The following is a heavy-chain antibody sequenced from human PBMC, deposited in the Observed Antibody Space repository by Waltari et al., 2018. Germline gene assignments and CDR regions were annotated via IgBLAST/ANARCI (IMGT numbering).Heavy chain of an antibody. CDR1: GYTITELS. V-gene: IGHV1-24*01. D-gene: IGHD3-22*01. J-gene: IGHJ4*02. CDR3: ATFMIVHSTDY. Sequence: QVQLVQSGAEVTKPGDSVKVSCQVSGYTITELSMPWVRQAPGKGLEWMGVFDPEDGETIYAQKFQGRVTMTEDTSTDTAYMELSSLRSEDTAVYYCATFMIVHSTDYWGQGTLVTVSS. CDR2: FDPEDGET.